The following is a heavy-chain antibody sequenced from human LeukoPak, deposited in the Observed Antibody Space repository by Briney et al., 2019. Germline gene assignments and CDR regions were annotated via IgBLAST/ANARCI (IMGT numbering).Heavy chain of an antibody. CDR2: IIPIFGTA. D-gene: IGHD3-22*01. CDR3: ATYYYDSSGYSPTPFDC. Sequence: SVKVSCKASGGTFSSYAISWVRQAPGQGLEWMGGIIPIFGTANYAQKFQGRVTITADESTSTAYMELSSLRSEDTAVYYCATYYYDSSGYSPTPFDCWGQGTLVTVSS. CDR1: GGTFSSYA. J-gene: IGHJ4*02. V-gene: IGHV1-69*13.